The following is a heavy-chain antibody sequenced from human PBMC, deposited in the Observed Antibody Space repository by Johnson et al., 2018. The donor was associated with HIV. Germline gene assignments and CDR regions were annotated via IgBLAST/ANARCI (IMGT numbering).Heavy chain of an antibody. V-gene: IGHV3-9*01. J-gene: IGHJ3*02. CDR1: GFTFDDYA. CDR2: ISWNRGSL. Sequence: VQLVESGGGLVQPGRSLRLSCAASGFTFDDYALHWVRPAPGKGLEWVSGISWNRGSLGHADSVKGRFIISRDNAKNSLYLQMISLRAEDTALYYCARVPVVIGGVRKAFDIWGQGTMVTVSS. CDR3: ARVPVVIGGVRKAFDI. D-gene: IGHD3-22*01.